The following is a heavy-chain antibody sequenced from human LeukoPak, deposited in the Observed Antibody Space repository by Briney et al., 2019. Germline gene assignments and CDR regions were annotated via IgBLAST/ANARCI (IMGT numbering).Heavy chain of an antibody. CDR3: ARPVGEYNWFDP. CDR2: IYYSGST. Sequence: PSETLSLTCAVYGGSFSGYYWSWIRQPPGKGLEWIGYIYYSGSTNYNPSLKSRVTISVDTSKNQFSLKLSSVTAADTAVYYCARPVGEYNWFDPWGQGTLVTVSS. D-gene: IGHD3-10*01. J-gene: IGHJ5*02. V-gene: IGHV4-59*08. CDR1: GGSFSGYY.